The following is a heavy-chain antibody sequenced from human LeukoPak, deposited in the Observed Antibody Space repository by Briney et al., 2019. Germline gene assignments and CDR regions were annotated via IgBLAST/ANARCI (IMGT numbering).Heavy chain of an antibody. CDR1: GYTFTSYG. CDR3: ARDLVWFGELLPFDP. D-gene: IGHD3-10*01. J-gene: IGHJ5*02. Sequence: ASVKVSCTASGYTFTSYGISWVRQAPGQGLEWMGWISAHNGNTNYAQKLQGRVTMTTDTSTSTAYMELRSLRSDDTAVYYCARDLVWFGELLPFDPWGQGTLVTVSS. CDR2: ISAHNGNT. V-gene: IGHV1-18*01.